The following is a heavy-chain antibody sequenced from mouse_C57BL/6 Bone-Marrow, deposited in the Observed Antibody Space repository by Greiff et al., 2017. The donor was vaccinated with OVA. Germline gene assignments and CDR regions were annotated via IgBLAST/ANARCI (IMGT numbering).Heavy chain of an antibody. CDR2: ISSGSSTI. V-gene: IGHV5-17*01. D-gene: IGHD4-1*01. CDR1: GFTFSDYG. Sequence: EVKLVESGGGLVKPGGSLKLSCAASGFTFSDYGMHWVRQAPEKGLEWVAYISSGSSTIYYADKVKGRFSISRDNAKDTLFLQMTSLRSEDTAMYYCATTGRDYWCQGTTLTVSS. J-gene: IGHJ2*01. CDR3: ATTGRDY.